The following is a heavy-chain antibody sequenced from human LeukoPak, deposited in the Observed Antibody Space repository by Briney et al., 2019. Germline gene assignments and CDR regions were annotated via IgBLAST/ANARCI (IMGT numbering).Heavy chain of an antibody. V-gene: IGHV5-51*01. CDR3: ARHKGLRYFDWRNWFDP. D-gene: IGHD3-9*01. Sequence: KDGESLKISCKGSGYSFTSYWIGWVRQMPGKGLEWMGVIYPGDSDTRYNPSFQGQVTISADKSISTAYLQWSSLKASDTAMYYCARHKGLRYFDWRNWFDPWGQGTLVTVSS. CDR2: IYPGDSDT. CDR1: GYSFTSYW. J-gene: IGHJ5*02.